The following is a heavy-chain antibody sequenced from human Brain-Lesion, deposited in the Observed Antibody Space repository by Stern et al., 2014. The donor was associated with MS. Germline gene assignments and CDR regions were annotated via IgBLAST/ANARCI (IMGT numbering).Heavy chain of an antibody. D-gene: IGHD3-10*01. CDR3: ARGERWFDS. CDR2: VNNDGRRT. CDR1: GFTFSNYW. J-gene: IGHJ5*01. V-gene: IGHV3-74*02. Sequence: EVPLVESVGGLVQPGGSLRLSCAASGFTFSNYWMHWVRQAPGKGLVWVSRVNNDGRRTSYADSVKGRFTMSRDNAKNTLYLQMNSLRVEDTAIYYCARGERWFDSWGQGTLVTVSS.